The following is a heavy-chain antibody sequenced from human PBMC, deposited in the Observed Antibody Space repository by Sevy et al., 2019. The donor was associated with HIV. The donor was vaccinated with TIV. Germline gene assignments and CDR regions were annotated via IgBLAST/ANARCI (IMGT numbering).Heavy chain of an antibody. J-gene: IGHJ5*02. CDR1: GGSISSYY. CDR3: AHNENFGGLGNWFDP. CDR2: IYYGGST. V-gene: IGHV4-59*13. Sequence: SETLSLTCTVSGGSISSYYWSWIRQPPGKGLEWIGNIYYGGSTNYNPSLKSRGTISLDTSKNQFSLKLRSVTAADTAVYYCAHNENFGGLGNWFDPWGQGTLVTVSS. D-gene: IGHD3-10*01.